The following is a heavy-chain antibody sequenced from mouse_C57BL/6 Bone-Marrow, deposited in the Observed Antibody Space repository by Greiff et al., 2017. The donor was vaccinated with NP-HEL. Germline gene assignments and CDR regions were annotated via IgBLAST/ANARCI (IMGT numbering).Heavy chain of an antibody. D-gene: IGHD1-1*01. J-gene: IGHJ3*01. Sequence: VQLQQSGPGLVQPSQSLSITCTVSGFSLTSYGVHWVRQSPGKCLEWLGVIWSGGSTDYNAAFISRLSISKDNSKSQVFFKMNSLQADDTAIYYCARKDYYGSSIAYWGQGTLVTVSA. CDR1: GFSLTSYG. V-gene: IGHV2-2*01. CDR3: ARKDYYGSSIAY. CDR2: IWSGGST.